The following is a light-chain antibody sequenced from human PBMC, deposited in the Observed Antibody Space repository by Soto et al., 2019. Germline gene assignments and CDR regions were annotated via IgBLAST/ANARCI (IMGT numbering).Light chain of an antibody. CDR3: QHYGTSAL. V-gene: IGKV3-20*01. CDR1: QSVSSSY. CDR2: GAS. Sequence: EIVLTQSPGTLSLSPGERATLSCRASQSVSSSYLAWYQQKPGQAPRLLISGASSRATGIPDRFSVSASGTDFTLTISRLEPEDFAVYYCQHYGTSALFGPGTKVDIK. J-gene: IGKJ3*01.